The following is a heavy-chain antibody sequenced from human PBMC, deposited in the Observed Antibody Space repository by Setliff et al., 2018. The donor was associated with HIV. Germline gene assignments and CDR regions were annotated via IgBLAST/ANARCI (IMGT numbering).Heavy chain of an antibody. CDR3: AGTAGWELPPRLYYYYYYMDV. J-gene: IGHJ6*03. CDR2: INPSGGST. V-gene: IGHV1-46*01. D-gene: IGHD1-26*01. CDR1: GYTFTSYY. Sequence: ALVKVSCKASGYTFTSYYMHWVRQAPGQGLEWMGIINPSGGSTSYAQKFQGRVTMTRDTSTSTVYMELSSLRSEDTAVYYCAGTAGWELPPRLYYYYYYMDVWGKGTTVTV.